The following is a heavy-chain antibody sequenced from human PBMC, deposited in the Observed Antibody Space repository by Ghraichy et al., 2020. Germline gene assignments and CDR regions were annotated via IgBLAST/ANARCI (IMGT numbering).Heavy chain of an antibody. J-gene: IGHJ4*02. Sequence: GGSLRLSCAVSGFTLSNYWMHWVRQAPGKGLVWVSRIKSDGSSTNYADSVKGRFTISRDNAKNTLYLQMNSLRAEDTAVYYCAREYCSGGRCFFGTGGSHFDDWGQGTLGTVSS. CDR3: AREYCSGGRCFFGTGGSHFDD. CDR2: IKSDGSST. V-gene: IGHV3-74*01. CDR1: GFTLSNYW. D-gene: IGHD2-15*01.